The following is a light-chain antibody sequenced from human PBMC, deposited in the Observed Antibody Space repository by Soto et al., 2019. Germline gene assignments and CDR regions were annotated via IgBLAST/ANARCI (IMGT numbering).Light chain of an antibody. CDR3: QQYYAWPLA. CDR2: GPS. Sequence: EIVMTQSPATLSVSPGERATLFCRASQGVNTYLAWYQQKPDQAPRLLIYGPSTRATGIPARFSGSGSGTEFTLTISSLQSEDFEVYFCQQYYAWPLAFGGGTKVDVK. CDR1: QGVNTY. V-gene: IGKV3-15*01. J-gene: IGKJ4*01.